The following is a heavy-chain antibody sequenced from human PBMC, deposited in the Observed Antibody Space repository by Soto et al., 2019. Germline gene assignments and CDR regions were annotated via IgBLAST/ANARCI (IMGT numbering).Heavy chain of an antibody. CDR1: GYIFISYA. D-gene: IGHD2-21*02. J-gene: IGHJ4*02. V-gene: IGHV1-3*01. CDR3: ARAASCGGDCYLPDFDY. Sequence: ASVKVSCKASGYIFISYAMHWVRQAPGQRLEWVGWINAGNGDTKSSQKFQGRVTITRDTSSSTTYMELSSLKSEDTAVYFCARAASCGGDCYLPDFDYWGQGTLVTVSS. CDR2: INAGNGDT.